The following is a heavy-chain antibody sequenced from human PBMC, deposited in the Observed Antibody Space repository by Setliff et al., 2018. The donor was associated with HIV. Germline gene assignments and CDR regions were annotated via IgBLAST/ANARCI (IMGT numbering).Heavy chain of an antibody. CDR1: GNTFSSHY. Sequence: VKVSCKASGNTFSSHYMHWVRQAPGKGLEWMGLINPSGDITSYAEKFQGRVTMTRDTSTSTVHMELRSLRSEDTAIYYCASKGGSGNYPDSDAFDIWGQGTLVT. V-gene: IGHV1-46*01. CDR3: ASKGGSGNYPDSDAFDI. J-gene: IGHJ3*02. CDR2: INPSGDIT. D-gene: IGHD3-10*01.